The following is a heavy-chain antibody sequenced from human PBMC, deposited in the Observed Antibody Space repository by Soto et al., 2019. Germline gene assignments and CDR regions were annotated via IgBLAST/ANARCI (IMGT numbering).Heavy chain of an antibody. D-gene: IGHD4-17*01. Sequence: SVKVSCKASGGTFSSYAISWVRQAPGQGLEWMGGIIPILGTANYAQKFQGRVTISADESTSTAYMELSSLRSEDTAVYYCARDDYGDYADPFYYYCGMDVWGQGTTVTVSS. CDR2: IIPILGTA. J-gene: IGHJ6*02. CDR3: ARDDYGDYADPFYYYCGMDV. V-gene: IGHV1-69*13. CDR1: GGTFSSYA.